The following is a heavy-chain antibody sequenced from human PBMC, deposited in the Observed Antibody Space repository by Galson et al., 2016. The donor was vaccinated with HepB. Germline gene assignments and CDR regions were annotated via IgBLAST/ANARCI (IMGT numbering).Heavy chain of an antibody. V-gene: IGHV3-53*01. J-gene: IGHJ5*02. Sequence: SLRLSCAASGFTVSNLYMTWVRQAPGKGLEWVALIYNSGRTTYADSVKGRFIISRDNSKNMMFLQMNNLRADDTAVYDCATQSASTKCYWCFDPWGQGTLVTVSS. D-gene: IGHD2-2*01. CDR3: ATQSASTKCYWCFDP. CDR1: GFTVSNLY. CDR2: IYNSGRT.